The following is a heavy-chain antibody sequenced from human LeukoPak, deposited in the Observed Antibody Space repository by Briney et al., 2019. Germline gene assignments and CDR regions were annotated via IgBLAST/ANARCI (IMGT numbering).Heavy chain of an antibody. D-gene: IGHD3-10*01. Sequence: ASVKVSCKASGYTFTSYDINWVRQATGQGLEWMGWMNPNSGNTGYAQKFQGRVTMTRNTSISTAYMELSGLRSEDTAVYYCARNVWFGELTPLDVWGKGTTVTISS. CDR1: GYTFTSYD. J-gene: IGHJ6*04. CDR3: ARNVWFGELTPLDV. CDR2: MNPNSGNT. V-gene: IGHV1-8*01.